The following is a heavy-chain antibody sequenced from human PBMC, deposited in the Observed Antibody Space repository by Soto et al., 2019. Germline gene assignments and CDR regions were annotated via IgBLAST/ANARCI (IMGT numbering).Heavy chain of an antibody. V-gene: IGHV1-58*01. J-gene: IGHJ3*02. Sequence: QMQLVQSGPEVKKPGTSVKVSCKASGFTFTNSAVQWVRQARGQRLEWMGWIVVGSGNTNYAQKFQERVTITRDMSTTTAYMELSSLRSEDTAVYYCAADPTRRRTFDIWGQGTMVTVSS. CDR3: AADPTRRRTFDI. CDR1: GFTFTNSA. CDR2: IVVGSGNT.